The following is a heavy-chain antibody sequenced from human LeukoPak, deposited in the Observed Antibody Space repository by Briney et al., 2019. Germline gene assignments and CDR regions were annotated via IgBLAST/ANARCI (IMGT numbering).Heavy chain of an antibody. V-gene: IGHV4-59*01. J-gene: IGHJ6*02. CDR2: IYYSGST. CDR1: GGSFSGYY. CDR3: ARGRYCSSSSCPWYYYYGMDV. Sequence: PSETLSLTCAVYGGSFSGYYWSWIRQPPGKGLEWIGYIYYSGSTNYNPSLKSRVTISVDTSKNQFSLKLSSVTAADTAVYYCARGRYCSSSSCPWYYYYGMDVWGQGTTVTVSS. D-gene: IGHD2-2*01.